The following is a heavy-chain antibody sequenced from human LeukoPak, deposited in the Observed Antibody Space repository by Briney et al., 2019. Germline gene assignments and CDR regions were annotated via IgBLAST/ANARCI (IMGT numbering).Heavy chain of an antibody. D-gene: IGHD3-22*01. CDR1: GGSFSGYY. CDR2: INHSGST. J-gene: IGHJ4*02. V-gene: IGHV4-34*01. Sequence: SETLSLTCAVYGGSFSGYYWSWIRQPPGKGLEWIGEINHSGSTNYNPSLKSRVTISVDTSKNQFSLKLSSVTAADTAVYYCARGPYDSSGYSEIEGTNFDYWGPGTLVTVSS. CDR3: ARGPYDSSGYSEIEGTNFDY.